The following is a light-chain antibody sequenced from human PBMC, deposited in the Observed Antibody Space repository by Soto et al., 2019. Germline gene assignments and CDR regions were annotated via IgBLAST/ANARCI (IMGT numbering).Light chain of an antibody. Sequence: EIVMTQSPATLSVSPGVTAILSCRASQSVSTNVAWFQQKPGQVPRLLIYGPSTRATGIPAKFSGSGSGTEFTLTISYLQSEDFAVYYCQQYNNWPLTFGGGTKVEI. V-gene: IGKV3-15*01. CDR2: GPS. CDR3: QQYNNWPLT. J-gene: IGKJ4*01. CDR1: QSVSTN.